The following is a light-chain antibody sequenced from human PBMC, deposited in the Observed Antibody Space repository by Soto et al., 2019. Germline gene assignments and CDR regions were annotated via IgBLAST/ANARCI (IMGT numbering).Light chain of an antibody. V-gene: IGKV1-5*03. Sequence: DIQMTPSPSTLSGSVGDRVTITCRASQTISSWLAWYQQKPGKAPKLLIYKASTLKSGVPSRFSGSGSGTEFTLTISSLQPDDFATHYCQHYNSYSEAFGQGTKVDIK. CDR1: QTISSW. CDR3: QHYNSYSEA. J-gene: IGKJ1*01. CDR2: KAS.